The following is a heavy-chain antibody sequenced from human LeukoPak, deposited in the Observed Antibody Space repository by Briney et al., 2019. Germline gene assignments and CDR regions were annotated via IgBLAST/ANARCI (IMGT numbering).Heavy chain of an antibody. V-gene: IGHV4-4*07. J-gene: IGHJ4*02. CDR3: ARSRGYGANFDY. D-gene: IGHD4/OR15-4a*01. CDR2: IYTSGST. Sequence: SETLSLTCTVSGGSISSFYWSWIRQPAGKGLEWIGRIYTSGSTNYNPSLKSRVAMSVDTSKNQFSLKLSSVTAADTAVYYCARSRGYGANFDYWGQGTLVTVSS. CDR1: GGSISSFY.